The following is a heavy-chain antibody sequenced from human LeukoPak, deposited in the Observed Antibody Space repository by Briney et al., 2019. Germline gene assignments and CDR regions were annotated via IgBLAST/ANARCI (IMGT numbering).Heavy chain of an antibody. CDR3: VRASAGTYFDY. CDR2: IKRDGSEK. J-gene: IGHJ4*02. CDR1: GFTFSSSW. D-gene: IGHD6-19*01. V-gene: IGHV3-7*01. Sequence: GGSLRLSCETSGFTFSSSWMNWVRQAPGKGLEWVANIKRDGSEKYYLDSVKGRFTISRDNAKNSMYLQMNSLSAEDTAVYYCVRASAGTYFDYWGQGTLVTVSS.